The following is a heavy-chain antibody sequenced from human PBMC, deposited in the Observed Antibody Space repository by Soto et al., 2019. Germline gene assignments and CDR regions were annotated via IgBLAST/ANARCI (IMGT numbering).Heavy chain of an antibody. V-gene: IGHV1-18*04. CDR2: ISAYNGNT. Sequence: GASVKVSCKASGYTFSSYGISWVRQAPGQGLEWMGWISAYNGNTNYAQKLQGRVTMTTDTSTSTVYMELRSLKIDDTAVYYCAREPPETPPDYWGQGPLVTVSS. J-gene: IGHJ4*02. CDR1: GYTFSSYG. CDR3: AREPPETPPDY.